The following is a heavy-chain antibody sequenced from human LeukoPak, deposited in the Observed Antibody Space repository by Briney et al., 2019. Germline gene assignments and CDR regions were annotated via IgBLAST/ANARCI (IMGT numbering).Heavy chain of an antibody. CDR3: ARENWGSSFDY. Sequence: GGSLRLSCAASGFTFSSDWMHWVRQAPGEGLVWVSRINSDGSSTRYADSVKGRFTISRDNAKNTLYLQMNTLRAEDTAVYYCARENWGSSFDYWGQGTLVTVSS. CDR2: INSDGSST. CDR1: GFTFSSDW. V-gene: IGHV3-74*01. D-gene: IGHD7-27*01. J-gene: IGHJ4*02.